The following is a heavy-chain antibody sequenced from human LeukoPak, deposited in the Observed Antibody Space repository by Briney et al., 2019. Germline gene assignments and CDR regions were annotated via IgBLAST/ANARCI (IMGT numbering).Heavy chain of an antibody. CDR3: ARARWGSGYYYYYMDV. J-gene: IGHJ6*03. Sequence: GGSLRPSCAASGFTVSSNYMSWVRQAPGKGLEWVSVIYSGGSTYYADSVKGRFTISRDNSKNTLYLQMNSLRAEDTAAYYCARARWGSGYYYYYMDVWGKGTTVIVSS. D-gene: IGHD7-27*01. CDR1: GFTVSSNY. CDR2: IYSGGST. V-gene: IGHV3-53*01.